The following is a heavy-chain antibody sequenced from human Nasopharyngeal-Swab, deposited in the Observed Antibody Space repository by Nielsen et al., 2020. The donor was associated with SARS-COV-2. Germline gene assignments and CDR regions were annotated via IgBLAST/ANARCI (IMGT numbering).Heavy chain of an antibody. CDR1: GGSISSSSYY. J-gene: IGHJ4*02. Sequence: SETLSLTCTVSGGSISSSSYYWGWIRQPPGKGLEWIGSIYYSGSTYYNPSLKSRVTISVDTSKNQFSLKLSSVTAADTAVYYCARIFYCSSTSCSPDYWGQGTLVTVSS. CDR2: IYYSGST. V-gene: IGHV4-39*07. CDR3: ARIFYCSSTSCSPDY. D-gene: IGHD2-2*01.